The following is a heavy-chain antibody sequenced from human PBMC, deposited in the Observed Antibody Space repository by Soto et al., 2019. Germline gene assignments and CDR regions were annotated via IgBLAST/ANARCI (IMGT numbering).Heavy chain of an antibody. Sequence: SETLSLTCTVSGGSISSGGYYWSWIRQHPGKGLEWIGYIYYSGSTYYNPSLKSRVTISVDTSKNQFSLKLSSVTAADTAVYYCARDRGSGNDYFDYWGQGTLVTVSS. CDR1: GGSISSGGYY. V-gene: IGHV4-31*03. J-gene: IGHJ4*02. CDR3: ARDRGSGNDYFDY. D-gene: IGHD3-10*01. CDR2: IYYSGST.